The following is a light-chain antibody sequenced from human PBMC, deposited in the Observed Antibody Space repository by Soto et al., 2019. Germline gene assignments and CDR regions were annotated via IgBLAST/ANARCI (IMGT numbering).Light chain of an antibody. CDR1: SSDVGGHNY. CDR3: SSFTSSTTLVV. V-gene: IGLV2-14*01. CDR2: EVN. J-gene: IGLJ2*01. Sequence: QSVLTQPASVSGSPGQSSTISCTGTSSDVGGHNYVSWYQQHPGKAPKLMIYEVNNRPSGVSDRFSGSKAGNTASLTISGLQAEDEADYYCSSFTSSTTLVVFGGGTKLTVL.